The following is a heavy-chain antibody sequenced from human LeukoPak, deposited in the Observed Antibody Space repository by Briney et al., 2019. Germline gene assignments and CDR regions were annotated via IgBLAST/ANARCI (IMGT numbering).Heavy chain of an antibody. CDR2: IYYSGST. V-gene: IGHV4-39*07. D-gene: IGHD3-16*02. J-gene: IGHJ4*02. CDR1: GGAISSSSYS. Sequence: SETLSLTCTVSGGAISSSSYSWGWIRQPPRKGLEWVGSIYYSGSTYYNPSLKSRVTISVDTPKNQVSLKLSSVTAADTAVYYCARDHHYDYVWGSYRYFDYWGQGTLVTGSS. CDR3: ARDHHYDYVWGSYRYFDY.